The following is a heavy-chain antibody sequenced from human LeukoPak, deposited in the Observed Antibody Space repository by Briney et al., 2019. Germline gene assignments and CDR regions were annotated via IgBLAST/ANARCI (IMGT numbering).Heavy chain of an antibody. CDR3: AKPNGVYDSSGYYTGFDY. Sequence: SGGSLRLSCAASGFTFSSYGMHWVRQAPGKGLEWVAVISYDGSNKYYADSVKGRFTISRDNSKNTLYLQMNSPRAEDTAVYYCAKPNGVYDSSGYYTGFDYWGQGTLVTVSS. V-gene: IGHV3-30*18. CDR2: ISYDGSNK. D-gene: IGHD3-22*01. J-gene: IGHJ4*02. CDR1: GFTFSSYG.